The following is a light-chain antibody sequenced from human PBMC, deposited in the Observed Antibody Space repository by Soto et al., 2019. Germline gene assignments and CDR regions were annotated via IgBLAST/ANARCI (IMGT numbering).Light chain of an antibody. J-gene: IGLJ1*01. CDR3: SSYTSSSTYV. CDR2: DVS. Sequence: QSALTQPASVSGSPGQSITISCTGTSTDIGRYNYVSWYQQHPGKAPKLMIYDVSNRPSGVSNRFSGSKSGNTASLTISGLQAEDEADYYCSSYTSSSTYVFGTGTKVTGL. V-gene: IGLV2-14*03. CDR1: STDIGRYNY.